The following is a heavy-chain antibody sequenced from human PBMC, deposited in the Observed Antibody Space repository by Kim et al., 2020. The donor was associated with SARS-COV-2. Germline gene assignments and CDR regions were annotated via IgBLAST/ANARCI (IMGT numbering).Heavy chain of an antibody. CDR1: GGSISSGGYY. Sequence: SETLSLTCTVSGGSISSGGYYWSWIRQHPGKGLEWIGYIYYSGSTYYNPSLKSRVTISVDTSKNQFSLKLSSVTAADTAVYYCARVSFRYLYYYYYGMDVWGQGTTVTVSS. D-gene: IGHD1-20*01. CDR3: ARVSFRYLYYYYYGMDV. CDR2: IYYSGST. V-gene: IGHV4-31*03. J-gene: IGHJ6*02.